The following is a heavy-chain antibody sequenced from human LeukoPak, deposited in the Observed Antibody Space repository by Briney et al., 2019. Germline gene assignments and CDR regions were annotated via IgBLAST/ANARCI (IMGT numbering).Heavy chain of an antibody. CDR2: ISAYNGNT. V-gene: IGHV1-18*01. J-gene: IGHJ6*02. CDR1: GYTFTSYG. CDR3: ARNYPRSRRITIFGVVIPPYGMDV. D-gene: IGHD3-3*01. Sequence: GASVKVSCKASGYTFTSYGISWVRQAPGQGLEWMGWISAYNGNTNYAQKLQGRVTMTTDTSTSTAYMELRSLRSDDTAVYYCARNYPRSRRITIFGVVIPPYGMDVWGQGTTVTVSS.